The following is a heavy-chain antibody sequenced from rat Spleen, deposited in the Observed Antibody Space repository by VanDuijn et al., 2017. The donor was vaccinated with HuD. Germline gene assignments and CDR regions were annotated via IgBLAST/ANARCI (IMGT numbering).Heavy chain of an antibody. Sequence: EVQLVESDGGLVQPGRSLNLSCVASGFTFNNYWLTWIRQAPGKGLEWVASITNTGDITYYPDSVKGRFTISRDNERSTLYLQMNSLRSEDTATYYCSRHTYNWFPNWGQGTLVTVSS. CDR1: GFTFNNYW. D-gene: IGHD1-7*01. V-gene: IGHV5-31*01. J-gene: IGHJ3*01. CDR3: SRHTYNWFPN. CDR2: ITNTGDIT.